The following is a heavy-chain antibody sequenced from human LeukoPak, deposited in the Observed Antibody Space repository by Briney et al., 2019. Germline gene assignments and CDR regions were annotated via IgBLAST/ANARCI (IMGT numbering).Heavy chain of an antibody. V-gene: IGHV4-61*01. J-gene: IGHJ2*01. CDR1: GGSVSSGNYY. CDR2: IYYSGST. Sequence: SETLSLTCTVSGGSVSSGNYYWSWIRQPPGKGLEWIGYIYYSGSTNYNPSLKSRVTISVDTSKNQFSLKLTSVTAADTAVYYCARGVGAVYWYFDLWGRGTLVTVSS. D-gene: IGHD1-26*01. CDR3: ARGVGAVYWYFDL.